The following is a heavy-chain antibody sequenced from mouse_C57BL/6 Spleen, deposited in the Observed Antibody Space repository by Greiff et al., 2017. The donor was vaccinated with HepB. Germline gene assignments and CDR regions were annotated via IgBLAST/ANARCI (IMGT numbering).Heavy chain of an antibody. J-gene: IGHJ4*01. CDR3: ARSRTVFYYAMDY. D-gene: IGHD1-1*01. Sequence: EVQLQQSGPVLVKPGASVKMSCKASGYTFTDYYMNWVKQSHGKSLEWIGVINPYNGGTSYNQKFKGKATLTVDKSSSTAYMELNSLTSEDSAVYYCARSRTVFYYAMDYWGQGTSVTVSS. CDR2: INPYNGGT. CDR1: GYTFTDYY. V-gene: IGHV1-19*01.